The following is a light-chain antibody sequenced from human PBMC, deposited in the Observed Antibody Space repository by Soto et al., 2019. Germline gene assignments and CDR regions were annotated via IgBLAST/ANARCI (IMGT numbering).Light chain of an antibody. CDR1: QTVSSN. Sequence: EIFMTQSPSTLSASPVEIATLSCRASQTVSSNLAWYQQKPGQAPRLLIYGASTRATGIPARFSGSGSGTEFTLTISSLEPEDFAVYYCQQRRNWPPITFGQGTRLEIK. J-gene: IGKJ5*01. V-gene: IGKV3-15*01. CDR3: QQRRNWPPIT. CDR2: GAS.